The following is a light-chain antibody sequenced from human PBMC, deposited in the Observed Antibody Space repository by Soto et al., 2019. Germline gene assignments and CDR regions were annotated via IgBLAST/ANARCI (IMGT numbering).Light chain of an antibody. CDR3: QQSYSVTPS. CDR1: RSVAHF. V-gene: IGKV1-39*01. J-gene: IGKJ2*01. CDR2: AAS. Sequence: DIQLTQSPSSLSASIGDRVTITCRTSRSVAHFLNWYQHETGKAPVLLIYAASNLESGVPSRFSGTGSGKDFTLTISNLHPEDFATYFCQQSYSVTPSFGQGTKL.